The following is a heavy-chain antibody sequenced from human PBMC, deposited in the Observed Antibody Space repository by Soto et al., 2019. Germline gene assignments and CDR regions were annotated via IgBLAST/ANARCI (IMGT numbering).Heavy chain of an antibody. D-gene: IGHD4-17*01. CDR2: IFSNDEE. Sequence: SGPTLVNPTETLTLTCSVSGFSLSNARMRVSWIRQPPGKALEWLAHIFSNDEESYSTSLKSRLTISKDTSKSQVVLTMTNMDPVDTATYYCARINYGDYAYWFDPWGQGTLVTVSS. CDR3: ARINYGDYAYWFDP. V-gene: IGHV2-26*01. CDR1: GFSLSNARMR. J-gene: IGHJ5*02.